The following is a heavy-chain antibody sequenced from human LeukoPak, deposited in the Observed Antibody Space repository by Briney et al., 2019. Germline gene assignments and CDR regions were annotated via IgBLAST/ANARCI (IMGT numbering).Heavy chain of an antibody. CDR2: MNPNSGNT. CDR1: GYTFTSYD. J-gene: IGHJ4*02. Sequence: ASVKVSCKASGYTFTSYDINWVRQATGQGLEWMGWMNPNSGNTGYAQKFQGRVTITRNTSISTAYMELSSLRSEDTAVYYCARGASHYDFWSGYTYYFDYWGQGTLVTVSS. D-gene: IGHD3-3*01. CDR3: ARGASHYDFWSGYTYYFDY. V-gene: IGHV1-8*03.